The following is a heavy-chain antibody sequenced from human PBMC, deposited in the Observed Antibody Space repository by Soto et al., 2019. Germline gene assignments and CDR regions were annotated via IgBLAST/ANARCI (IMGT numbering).Heavy chain of an antibody. CDR2: INWNSAVI. Sequence: PGGSLRLSCVVSGFTFDDYAMHWVRQAPGGGLEWVSGINWNSAVIGYADSVKGRFTISRDNAKNALYLQMTSLRSEDTALYYCGRDPSVTAIGRADHWGQGTLVTVSS. D-gene: IGHD5-18*01. V-gene: IGHV3-9*01. CDR3: GRDPSVTAIGRADH. J-gene: IGHJ4*02. CDR1: GFTFDDYA.